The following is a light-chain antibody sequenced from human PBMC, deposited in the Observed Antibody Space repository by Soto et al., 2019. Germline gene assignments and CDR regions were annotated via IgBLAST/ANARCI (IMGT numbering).Light chain of an antibody. J-gene: IGLJ2*01. Sequence: QSAVTQPASVSGSPGQSITISCTGTSSDVGGYNYVSWYQQHPGKAPKLMIYEVSNRPSGVSNRFSGSKSGNTASLTISGLQADDEADYYCSSYKGSSTLVVFGGGTKLTVL. CDR3: SSYKGSSTLVV. CDR2: EVS. CDR1: SSDVGGYNY. V-gene: IGLV2-14*01.